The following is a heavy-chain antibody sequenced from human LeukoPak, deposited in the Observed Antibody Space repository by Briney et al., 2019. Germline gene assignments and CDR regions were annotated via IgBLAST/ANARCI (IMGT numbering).Heavy chain of an antibody. CDR3: TRVTYYYDNIGYFHFDS. CDR2: IRRKAHGGTT. CDR1: GFTFGDYA. V-gene: IGHV3-49*04. D-gene: IGHD3-22*01. J-gene: IGHJ4*02. Sequence: PGRSLRLSCTTSGFTFGDYAMSWVRQAPGKGLEWVSFIRRKAHGGTTEYAASVKGRFSSSRDDSKSIAYLQMNSLKTEDTAVYFCTRVTYYYDNIGYFHFDSWGQGSLVTVSS.